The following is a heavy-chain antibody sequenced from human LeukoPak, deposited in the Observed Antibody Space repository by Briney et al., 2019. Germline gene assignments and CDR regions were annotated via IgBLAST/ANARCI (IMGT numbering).Heavy chain of an antibody. D-gene: IGHD5-18*01. J-gene: IGHJ4*02. Sequence: GASVKVSCKASGGTFSSYAISWVRQAPGQGLEWMGRIIPILGIANYAQKFQGRVTITADKSTSTAYMELSSLRSEDTAVYYCASPSAGYGYWGALTESYFDYWGQGTLVTVSS. CDR3: ASPSAGYGYWGALTESYFDY. CDR2: IIPILGIA. V-gene: IGHV1-69*04. CDR1: GGTFSSYA.